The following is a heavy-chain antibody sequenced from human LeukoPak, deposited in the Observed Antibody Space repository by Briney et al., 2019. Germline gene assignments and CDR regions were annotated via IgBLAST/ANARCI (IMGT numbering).Heavy chain of an antibody. J-gene: IGHJ3*01. D-gene: IGHD6-19*01. Sequence: ASVKVSCKASGGTFTSYAISWVRQAPGQGLEWMGGIILIFGTTNYAQKFQGRVTITTDESTDTAYMELSSLRSEDTAVYYCATSPIAVAGGRPAFGLWGQGTMVTVSS. CDR3: ATSPIAVAGGRPAFGL. V-gene: IGHV1-69*05. CDR1: GGTFTSYA. CDR2: IILIFGTT.